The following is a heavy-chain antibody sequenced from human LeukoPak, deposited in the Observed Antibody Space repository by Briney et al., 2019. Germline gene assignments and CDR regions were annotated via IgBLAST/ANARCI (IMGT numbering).Heavy chain of an antibody. D-gene: IGHD3-16*02. Sequence: GGSLRLSCAASGFTFSSYAMHWVRQAPGKGLEWVAVISYDGSNKYYADSVKGRFTISRDNSKNTLYLQMNSLRAEDTAVYYCARVFALSARLGELSPQGAFDIWGQGTMVTVSS. CDR1: GFTFSSYA. CDR3: ARVFALSARLGELSPQGAFDI. V-gene: IGHV3-30*04. CDR2: ISYDGSNK. J-gene: IGHJ3*02.